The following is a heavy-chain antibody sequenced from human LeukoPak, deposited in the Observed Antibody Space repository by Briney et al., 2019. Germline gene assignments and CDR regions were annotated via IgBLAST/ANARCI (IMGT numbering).Heavy chain of an antibody. CDR2: ISAYNGNT. CDR3: ARGGFTMVRGVTTRALDY. J-gene: IGHJ4*02. V-gene: IGHV1-18*01. CDR1: GYTFTSYG. Sequence: ASVKVSCKASGYTFTSYGISWVRQAPGQGLEWMGWISAYNGNTNYAQKLQGRVTMTTDTSTSTAYMELRSLRSDDTAVYYCARGGFTMVRGVTTRALDYWGQGTLVTVSS. D-gene: IGHD3-10*01.